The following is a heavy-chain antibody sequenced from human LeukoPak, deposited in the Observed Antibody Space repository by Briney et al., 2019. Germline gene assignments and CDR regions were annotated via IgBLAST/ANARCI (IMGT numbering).Heavy chain of an antibody. Sequence: SETLSLTCTVSGGSISSSSYYWGWIRQLPGKGLEWIGSIYYSGSTNYNPSLKSRVTISVDTSKNQFSLKLSSVTAADTAVYYCARARGLLRRYYFDYWGQGTLVTVSS. J-gene: IGHJ4*02. V-gene: IGHV4-39*07. D-gene: IGHD2-15*01. CDR1: GGSISSSSYY. CDR2: IYYSGST. CDR3: ARARGLLRRYYFDY.